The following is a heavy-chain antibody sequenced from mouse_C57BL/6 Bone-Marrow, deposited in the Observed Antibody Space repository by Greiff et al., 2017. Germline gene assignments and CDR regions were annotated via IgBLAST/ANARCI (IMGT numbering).Heavy chain of an antibody. J-gene: IGHJ2*01. Sequence: QVQLQQPGAELVKPGASVKLSCKASGYTFTSYWMQWVKQRPGQGLEWIGEIDPSDSYTNYNQKFKGKATLTVDTSSSTAYMQLSSLTSEDSAVYYGARWVWGVYFDYWGQGTTLTVSS. CDR3: ARWVWGVYFDY. D-gene: IGHD4-1*01. V-gene: IGHV1-50*01. CDR1: GYTFTSYW. CDR2: IDPSDSYT.